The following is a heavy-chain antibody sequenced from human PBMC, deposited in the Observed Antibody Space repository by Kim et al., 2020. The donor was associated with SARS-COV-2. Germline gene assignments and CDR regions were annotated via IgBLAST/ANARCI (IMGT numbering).Heavy chain of an antibody. CDR3: TTDIGDLYYDFWSGYLHFDY. J-gene: IGHJ4*02. V-gene: IGHV3-15*01. D-gene: IGHD3-3*01. Sequence: RFTISRDDSKNTLYLQMNSLKTEDTAVYYCTTDIGDLYYDFWSGYLHFDYWGQGTLVTVSS.